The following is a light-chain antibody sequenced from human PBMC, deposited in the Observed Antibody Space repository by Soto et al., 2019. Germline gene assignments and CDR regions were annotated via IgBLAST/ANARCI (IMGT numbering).Light chain of an antibody. CDR2: GAS. CDR1: QSVSSSF. J-gene: IGKJ1*01. V-gene: IGKV3-20*01. CDR3: EQYGQSRKCT. Sequence: EIVLTQSPGTLSLFPGERATLSCRANQSVSSSFLAWYQQKPGQAPRLLIYGASSRATAIPDRFSGSRSGTDFTLTISRLEPEDFAVYYCEQYGQSRKCTFGQGTQVGVK.